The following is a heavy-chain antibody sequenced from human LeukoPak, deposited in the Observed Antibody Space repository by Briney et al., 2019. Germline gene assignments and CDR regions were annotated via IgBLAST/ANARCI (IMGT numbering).Heavy chain of an antibody. CDR2: IYYSGST. CDR1: GGSISSYY. D-gene: IGHD5-18*01. CDR3: ARGEYSYGMNFDH. V-gene: IGHV4-59*01. J-gene: IGHJ4*02. Sequence: SETLSLTCTVSGGSISSYYWSWIRQPPGKGLEWIGYIYYSGSTNYNPSLKSRVTISVDTSKNQFSLKLSSVTAADTAVYYCARGEYSYGMNFDHWGQGTLVTVSS.